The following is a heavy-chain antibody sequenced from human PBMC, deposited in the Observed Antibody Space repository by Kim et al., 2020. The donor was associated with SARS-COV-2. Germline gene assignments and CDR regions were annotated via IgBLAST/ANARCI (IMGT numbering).Heavy chain of an antibody. CDR1: GYTFTSYA. D-gene: IGHD4-17*01. V-gene: IGHV1-3*01. J-gene: IGHJ3*02. CDR2: INAGNGNT. CDR3: AREVEADYGDYVGAFDI. Sequence: ASVKVSCKASGYTFTSYAMHWVRQAPGQRLEWMGWINAGNGNTKYSQKFQGRVTITRDTSASTAYMELSSLRSEDTAVYYCAREVEADYGDYVGAFDIWGQGTMVTVSS.